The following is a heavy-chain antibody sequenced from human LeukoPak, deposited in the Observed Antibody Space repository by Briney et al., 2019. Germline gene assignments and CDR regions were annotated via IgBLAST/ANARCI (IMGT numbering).Heavy chain of an antibody. D-gene: IGHD6-19*01. CDR2: IYYRGST. J-gene: IGHJ4*02. CDR3: ARPETVSGWFYFDY. CDR1: GGSISSSSHY. V-gene: IGHV4-39*01. Sequence: SETLSLTCTVSGGSISSSSHYYGWIRQPPGKGLEWIVSIYYRGSTYYNPSLKSRVTISVDTSKNQFFLKLSSVTAADTAVYYCARPETVSGWFYFDYWGQGTLVTVS.